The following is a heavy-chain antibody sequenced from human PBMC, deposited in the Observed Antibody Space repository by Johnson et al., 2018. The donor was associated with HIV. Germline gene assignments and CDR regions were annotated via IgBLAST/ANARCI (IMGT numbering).Heavy chain of an antibody. D-gene: IGHD3-10*01. Sequence: VQLVESGGGLVQPGRSLRLSCAASGFTFDDYAIHWVRQAPGKGLEWVSVIYSGGSTYYADSVKGRFTISRDNAKNSLYLQMNSLRAEDTAVYYCARRVNTMVRGAILDAFDIWGQGTMVTVSS. CDR1: GFTFDDYA. CDR3: ARRVNTMVRGAILDAFDI. J-gene: IGHJ3*02. CDR2: IYSGGST. V-gene: IGHV3-66*01.